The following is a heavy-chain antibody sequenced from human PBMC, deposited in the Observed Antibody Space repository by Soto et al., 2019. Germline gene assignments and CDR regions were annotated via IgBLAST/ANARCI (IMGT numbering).Heavy chain of an antibody. J-gene: IGHJ4*02. Sequence: SETLSLTCSVSDGSVSSGSNYWTWIRQPPGKGLEWIGSIRSSGSTLYNPSLKSRVIISTDTSMNQISLKLTSVTAADTAVYYCARDSLALFDSWGQGTLVTVSS. CDR2: IRSSGST. CDR1: DGSVSSGSNY. V-gene: IGHV4-61*01. D-gene: IGHD5-12*01. CDR3: ARDSLALFDS.